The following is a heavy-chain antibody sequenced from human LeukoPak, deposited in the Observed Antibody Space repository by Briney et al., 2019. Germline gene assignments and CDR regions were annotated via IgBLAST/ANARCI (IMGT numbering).Heavy chain of an antibody. Sequence: ASVKVSCKASGGTFSSYAISWVRQAPGQGLEWMGGIIPIFGTASYAQKFQGRVTITTDESTSTAYMELSSLRSEDTAVYYCARAKVLGLYNWFDPWGQGTLVTVSS. V-gene: IGHV1-69*05. CDR2: IIPIFGTA. J-gene: IGHJ5*02. CDR3: ARAKVLGLYNWFDP. CDR1: GGTFSSYA.